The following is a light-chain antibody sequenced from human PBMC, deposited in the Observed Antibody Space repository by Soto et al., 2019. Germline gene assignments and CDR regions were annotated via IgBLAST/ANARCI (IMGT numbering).Light chain of an antibody. CDR1: SSDIGSYTL. J-gene: IGLJ3*02. CDR2: EGS. V-gene: IGLV2-23*01. CDR3: CSYSGSSTDWV. Sequence: QSALTQPASVSGSPGQSITISCTGTSSDIGSYTLVSWYQQHPGKAPKVMIYEGSKRPSGVSNRFSGSKSGNTASLTISGLQAEDEADYYCCSYSGSSTDWVFGGGTKVTVL.